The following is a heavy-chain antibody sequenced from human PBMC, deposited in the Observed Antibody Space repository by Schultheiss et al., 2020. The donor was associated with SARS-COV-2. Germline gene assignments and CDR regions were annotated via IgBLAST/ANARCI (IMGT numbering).Heavy chain of an antibody. CDR3: ARDPRIRGSWFDP. D-gene: IGHD2-15*01. Sequence: GGSLRLSCAASGFTFSSYGMHWVRQAPGKGLEWVAVIWYDGSNKYYADSVKGRFTISRDNSKNTLYLQMNSLRAEDTAVYYCARDPRIRGSWFDPWGQGTLVTVSS. J-gene: IGHJ5*02. V-gene: IGHV3-33*08. CDR1: GFTFSSYG. CDR2: IWYDGSNK.